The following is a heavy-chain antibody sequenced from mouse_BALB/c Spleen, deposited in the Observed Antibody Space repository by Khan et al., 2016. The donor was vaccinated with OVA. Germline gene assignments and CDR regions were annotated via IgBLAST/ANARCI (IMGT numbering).Heavy chain of an antibody. CDR2: IWGDGST. CDR1: GFSLTDYG. V-gene: IGHV2-6-7*01. CDR3: ARELRLGGFAY. J-gene: IGHJ3*01. Sequence: QVRLQQSGPGLVAPSQNLSITCTVSGFSLTDYGVNWVRQPPGKGLEWLGMIWGDGSTDYNSALKSRLSISNDNSKSQVFLKMNSLQTDDTARFYCARELRLGGFAYWGQGTLVTVSA. D-gene: IGHD1-2*01.